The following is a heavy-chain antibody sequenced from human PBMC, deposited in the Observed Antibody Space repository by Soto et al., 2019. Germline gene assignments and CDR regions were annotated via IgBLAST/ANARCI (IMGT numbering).Heavy chain of an antibody. CDR3: ARDLGVATIRALDYYYGMDV. D-gene: IGHD5-12*01. Sequence: PSETLSLTCAVSGGSISSNNWWSWVRQPPGKGLEWIGEIYHSGSTNYNPSLKSRVTISVDKSKNQFSLKLSSVTAADTAVYYCARDLGVATIRALDYYYGMDVWGQGTTVTVSS. CDR2: IYHSGST. V-gene: IGHV4-4*02. J-gene: IGHJ6*02. CDR1: GGSISSNNW.